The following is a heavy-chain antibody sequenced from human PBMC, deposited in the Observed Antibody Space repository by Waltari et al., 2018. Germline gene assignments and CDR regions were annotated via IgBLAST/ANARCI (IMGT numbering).Heavy chain of an antibody. CDR2: ISSRGASK. CDR3: ARDRADSGFRRSDF. Sequence: EVQLVESGGGLVQPGGSMTRSCAASGVNVRNYEMSWVRQAPGKGLEWIACISSRGASKYYADSVKGRFTVSRDNAKNSLYLQMSGLRAEDTALYFCARDRADSGFRRSDFWGQGTLVTVSS. CDR1: GVNVRNYE. J-gene: IGHJ4*02. V-gene: IGHV3-48*03. D-gene: IGHD3-22*01.